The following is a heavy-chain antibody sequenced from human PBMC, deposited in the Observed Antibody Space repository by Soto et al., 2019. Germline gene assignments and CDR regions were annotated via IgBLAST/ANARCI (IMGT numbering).Heavy chain of an antibody. CDR3: AKGRFYYYYMDV. V-gene: IGHV3-23*01. CDR2: ISGSGGST. J-gene: IGHJ6*03. CDR1: GFTFSSYA. Sequence: GSLRLSCAASGFTFSSYAMSWVRQAPGKGLEWVSAISGSGGSTYYADSVKGRFTISRDNSKNTLYLQINSLRAEDTAVYYCAKGRFYYYYMDVWGKGTTVTVSS.